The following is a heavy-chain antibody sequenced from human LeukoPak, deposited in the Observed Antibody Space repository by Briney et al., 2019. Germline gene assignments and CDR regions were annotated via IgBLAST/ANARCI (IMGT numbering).Heavy chain of an antibody. CDR3: ARDTPQIAARKGYGMDV. CDR2: IKLDGSEK. CDR1: GFTFNNFY. J-gene: IGHJ6*02. D-gene: IGHD6-13*01. Sequence: PGGSLRLSCAASGFTFNNFYMSWVRQAPGKGLEWVANIKLDGSEKNYVDSVKGRFTISRDNSKNTLYLQMNSLRAEDTAVYYCARDTPQIAARKGYGMDVWGQGTTVTVSS. V-gene: IGHV3-7*01.